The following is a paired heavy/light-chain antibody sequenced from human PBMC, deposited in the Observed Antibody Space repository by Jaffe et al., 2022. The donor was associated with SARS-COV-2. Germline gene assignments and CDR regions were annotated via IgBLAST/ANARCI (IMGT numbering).Heavy chain of an antibody. CDR2: IKSKVDGETT. V-gene: IGHV3-15*01. Sequence: EVYLVESGGGFVKPGGPLRLSCAASGLTFSNAWMSWVRQAPGKGLEWVGRIKSKVDGETTDYGAPVKGRFTISRDDSKNTLYLHMNSLKTEDTAVYYCTTDPGGRYVDYWGQGTLVTVSS. CDR3: TTDPGGRYVDY. J-gene: IGHJ4*02. CDR1: GLTFSNAW. D-gene: IGHD2-15*01.
Light chain of an antibody. CDR2: SIT. CDR1: GSNIGPNK. CDR3: AAWDGSLNAVV. V-gene: IGLV1-44*01. Sequence: QSVLSQPPSVSGTPGQRVTISCSGSGSNIGPNKVNWYQQLPGTAPRVLIYSITQRPSGVPDRFSASKSGTSASLTISGLQSEDEADYYCAAWDGSLNAVVFGGGTKLTVL. J-gene: IGLJ2*01.